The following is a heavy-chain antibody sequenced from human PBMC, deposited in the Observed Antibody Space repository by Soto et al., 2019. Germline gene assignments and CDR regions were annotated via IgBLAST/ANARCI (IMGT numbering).Heavy chain of an antibody. CDR3: ARDQEGVGNLDF. D-gene: IGHD3-10*01. Sequence: QVLLQQSGPGLVKSSQTLSLTCAISGDSVSSNSVAWNWIRQSPSRGLEWLGRTYYRSKRYSDYPASVKRRITINLDTPKNQFSLQLNSVTPEDTAVYYCARDQEGVGNLDFWGQGTLVTVSS. CDR2: TYYRSKRYS. J-gene: IGHJ4*02. V-gene: IGHV6-1*01. CDR1: GDSVSSNSVA.